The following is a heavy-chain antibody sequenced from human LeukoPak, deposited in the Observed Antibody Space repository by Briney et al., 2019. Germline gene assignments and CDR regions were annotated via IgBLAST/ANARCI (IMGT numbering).Heavy chain of an antibody. V-gene: IGHV3-48*03. CDR3: TRDPGYTGSPIDS. D-gene: IGHD2-2*02. CDR2: ISKNIYTT. Sequence: PGGSLRLSCAASGFTFPSSEMNWVRQAPGKGLEWVSYISKNIYTTYYADSVKGRFTISRDNARNSLYLQMNSLRAEDTAIYYCTRDPGYTGSPIDSWGRGTLVTVSS. CDR1: GFTFPSSE. J-gene: IGHJ4*02.